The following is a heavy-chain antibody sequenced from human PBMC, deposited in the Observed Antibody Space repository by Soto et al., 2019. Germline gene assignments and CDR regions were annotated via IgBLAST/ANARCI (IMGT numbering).Heavy chain of an antibody. V-gene: IGHV2-5*02. D-gene: IGHD2-15*01. Sequence: QITLKESGPTLVKPTQTLTLTCTFTGFSLSTSGVGVGWIRQPPGKALEWLALIYWDDDKRYSPSLESRLTITKXXSXNXXVLTRTNMDPVDTATYFCAHSLGFCGGGGTYFYDPWGQGTLVTVSS. CDR2: IYWDDDK. CDR3: AHSLGFCGGGGTYFYDP. CDR1: GFSLSTSGVG. J-gene: IGHJ5*02.